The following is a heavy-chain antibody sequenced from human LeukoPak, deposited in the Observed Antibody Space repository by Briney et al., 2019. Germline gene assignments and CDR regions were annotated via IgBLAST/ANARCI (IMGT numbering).Heavy chain of an antibody. CDR1: GGSFSGYY. V-gene: IGHV4-34*01. CDR2: INHSGST. Sequence: SETLSFTCAVYGGSFSGYYWSWIRQPPGKGLEWIGEINHSGSTNYNPSLKSRVTISVDTSKNQFSLKLSSVTAADTAVYYCARGHYYFDYWGQGTLVTVSS. J-gene: IGHJ4*02. CDR3: ARGHYYFDY.